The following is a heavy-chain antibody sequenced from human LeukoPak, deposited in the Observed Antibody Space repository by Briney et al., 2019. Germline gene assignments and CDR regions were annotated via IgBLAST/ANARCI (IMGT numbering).Heavy chain of an antibody. CDR1: GFTFSSYA. J-gene: IGHJ4*02. Sequence: GGSLRLSCAASGFTFSSYAMNWVRQAPGKGLEWVSGINGSGGSTYYAGSVKGRFTISRDNSKNTLYLQMNSLRAEDTAVYYCAKPARTDYTDYWGQGILVTVSS. CDR2: INGSGGST. V-gene: IGHV3-23*01. D-gene: IGHD1-14*01. CDR3: AKPARTDYTDY.